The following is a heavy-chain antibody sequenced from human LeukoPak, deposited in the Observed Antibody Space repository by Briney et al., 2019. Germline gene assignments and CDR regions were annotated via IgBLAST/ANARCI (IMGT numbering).Heavy chain of an antibody. V-gene: IGHV4-34*01. CDR2: INHSGST. CDR3: ASFSPVNNWFDP. J-gene: IGHJ5*02. CDR1: GGSFSGYY. Sequence: SETLSLTCAVYGGSFSGYYWSWIRQPPGKGLEWIGEINHSGSTNYNPSLKSRVTISVDTSKNQFSLKLSSVTAADTAVYYCASFSPVNNWFDPWGQGTLVTVSS. D-gene: IGHD2/OR15-2a*01.